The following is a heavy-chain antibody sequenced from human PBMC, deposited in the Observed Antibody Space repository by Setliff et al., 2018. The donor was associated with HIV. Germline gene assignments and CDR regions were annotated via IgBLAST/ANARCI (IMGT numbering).Heavy chain of an antibody. Sequence: SETLSLTCAVYGGSFSGYYWSWIRQPPGKGLEWIGEINHSGSTNYNPSLKSRVTISVDTSKNQFSLKLSSVTAADTAVFYCARGFPFCSGGNCRANYFDYWGQGTLGTVSS. V-gene: IGHV4-34*01. CDR2: INHSGST. J-gene: IGHJ4*02. CDR3: ARGFPFCSGGNCRANYFDY. CDR1: GGSFSGYY. D-gene: IGHD2-15*01.